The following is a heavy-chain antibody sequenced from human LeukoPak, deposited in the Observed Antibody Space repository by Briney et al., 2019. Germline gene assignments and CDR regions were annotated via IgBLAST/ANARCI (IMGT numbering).Heavy chain of an antibody. CDR3: ARHGGSSGWYHFDY. CDR1: GGSFSGYY. Sequence: PSETLSLTCAVYGGSFSGYYWSWIRQPPGKGLEWIGEINHSGSTNYNPSLKSRVTISVDTSKNQFSLKLSSVTAADTALYYCARHGGSSGWYHFDYWGQGTLVTVSS. J-gene: IGHJ4*02. V-gene: IGHV4-34*01. CDR2: INHSGST. D-gene: IGHD6-13*01.